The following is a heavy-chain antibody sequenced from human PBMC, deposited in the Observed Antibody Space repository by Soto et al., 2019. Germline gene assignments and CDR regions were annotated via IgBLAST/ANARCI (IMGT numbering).Heavy chain of an antibody. J-gene: IGHJ4*02. CDR1: GDSVSSGSYY. D-gene: IGHD5-12*01. Sequence: QVQLHESGPGLVKPSETLSLTCTDSGDSVSSGSYYWSWIRQPPGKGLEWIGYIYYSGSTNYNTSLKSRVTIPVHTSKNQFSLKLSSVTAADTAVYHCARRLRFDGAYYFDYWGQGTLVTVSS. V-gene: IGHV4-61*01. CDR2: IYYSGST. CDR3: ARRLRFDGAYYFDY.